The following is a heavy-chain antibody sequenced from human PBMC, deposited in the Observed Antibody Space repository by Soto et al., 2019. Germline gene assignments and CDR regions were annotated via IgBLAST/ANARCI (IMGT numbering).Heavy chain of an antibody. V-gene: IGHV1-18*01. CDR3: ARGAEAGSGTTRRPCYYYGMDV. J-gene: IGHJ6*02. CDR2: ISAYNGNT. CDR1: GYTFTSYG. D-gene: IGHD3-10*01. Sequence: QVQLVQSGAEVKKPGASVKVSCKASGYTFTSYGISWVRQAPGQGLEWMGWISAYNGNTNYAQKLQGRVTMTTDTSTGTAYMELRSLRSDDTAVYYCARGAEAGSGTTRRPCYYYGMDVWGQGTTVTVSS.